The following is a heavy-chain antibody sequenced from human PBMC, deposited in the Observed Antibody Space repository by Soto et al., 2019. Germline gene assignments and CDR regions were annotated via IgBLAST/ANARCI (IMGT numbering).Heavy chain of an antibody. D-gene: IGHD3-3*02. Sequence: ASVKVSCKASGYTFTGQYMHWVRQAPGQSLEWMGWINPDSGDTKYAQKFQGRVTMTRDTSISTVYMELSRLKSDDTAVYYCARDRGNMVAIFHHYYGMDVWGQGTTVTVSS. CDR2: INPDSGDT. J-gene: IGHJ6*02. V-gene: IGHV1-2*02. CDR3: ARDRGNMVAIFHHYYGMDV. CDR1: GYTFTGQY.